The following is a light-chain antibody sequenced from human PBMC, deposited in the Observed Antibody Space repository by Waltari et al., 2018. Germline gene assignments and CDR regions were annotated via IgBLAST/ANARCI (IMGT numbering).Light chain of an antibody. CDR1: QTVLYSSNNKNY. CDR2: WAS. V-gene: IGKV4-1*01. CDR3: QQYYTTPYT. Sequence: IVMTQSPDSLAVSLGERATINCKSSQTVLYSSNNKNYLTWYHKKPRQPPKLLIYWASTRESGVPDRFSGSGSGTDFTLTVSSLQAEDVAVYYCQQYYTTPYTFGQGTKLEIK. J-gene: IGKJ2*01.